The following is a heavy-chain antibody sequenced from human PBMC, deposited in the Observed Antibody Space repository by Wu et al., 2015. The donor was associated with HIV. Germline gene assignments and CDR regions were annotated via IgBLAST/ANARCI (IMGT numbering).Heavy chain of an antibody. J-gene: IGHJ3*01. D-gene: IGHD2-15*01. CDR1: GYTFTSYG. Sequence: LVQSGAEMKKPGASVKVSCKASGYTFTSYGISWVRQAPGQGLEWMGWISAYNGNTNYAQKLQGRVTMTTDTSTSTAYMELRSLRSDDTAVYYCARVSVRRRDCSGASCRVSILDAFNVWGQGTLVTVSS. CDR2: ISAYNGNT. CDR3: ARVSVRRRDCSGASCRVSILDAFNV. V-gene: IGHV1-18*01.